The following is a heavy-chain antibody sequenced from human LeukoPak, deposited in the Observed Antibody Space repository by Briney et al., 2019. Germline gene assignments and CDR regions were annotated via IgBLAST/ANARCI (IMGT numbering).Heavy chain of an antibody. V-gene: IGHV3-53*01. J-gene: IGHJ5*02. CDR1: GFTVSSNY. Sequence: GGSLRLSCAASGFTVSSNYMSWVRQAPGKGLEWVSVIYSGGSTYYADSVKGRFTISRDNSKNTLYLQMNSLRAEDTAVYYCAKGRFGELSVFPWGQGTLVTVSS. CDR2: IYSGGST. CDR3: AKGRFGELSVFP. D-gene: IGHD3-10*01.